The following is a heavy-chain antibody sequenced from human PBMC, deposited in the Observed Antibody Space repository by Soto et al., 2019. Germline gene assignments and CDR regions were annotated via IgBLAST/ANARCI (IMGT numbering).Heavy chain of an antibody. CDR1: GFTFSSYG. Sequence: GGSLRLSCAASGFTFSSYGMHWVRQAPGKGLEWVAVISYDGSNKYYADSVKGRFTISRDNSKNTLYLQMNSLRAEDTAVYYCAKDRFCSSTSCYEYYYYGMDVWGQGTTVTVSS. J-gene: IGHJ6*02. CDR2: ISYDGSNK. D-gene: IGHD2-2*01. CDR3: AKDRFCSSTSCYEYYYYGMDV. V-gene: IGHV3-30*18.